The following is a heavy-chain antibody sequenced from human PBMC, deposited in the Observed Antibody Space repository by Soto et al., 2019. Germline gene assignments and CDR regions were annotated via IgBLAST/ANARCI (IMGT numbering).Heavy chain of an antibody. Sequence: QVQLVQSGAEVKKPGASVKVSCKASGYTFTSYGISWVRQAPGQGLEWMGWISAYNGNTNYAQKLQGRDTTTTGTATSTADMALRSLRLDATAVYYCAREKGDGSGSYYGYWGQGTLVTVSS. D-gene: IGHD3-10*01. J-gene: IGHJ4*02. V-gene: IGHV1-18*01. CDR1: GYTFTSYG. CDR2: ISAYNGNT. CDR3: AREKGDGSGSYYGY.